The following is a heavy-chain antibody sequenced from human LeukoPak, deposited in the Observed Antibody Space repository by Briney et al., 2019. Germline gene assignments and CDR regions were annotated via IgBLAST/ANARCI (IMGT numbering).Heavy chain of an antibody. Sequence: GGSLRLSCAASVFTFDDYAMHWVRQAPGKGLEWVSGISRNSGSIGYADSVKGRFTISRDNAKNSLYLQMNSLRAEDTALYYCAKAGRFGYYFDYWGQGTLVTVSS. J-gene: IGHJ4*02. CDR3: AKAGRFGYYFDY. CDR1: VFTFDDYA. V-gene: IGHV3-9*01. D-gene: IGHD3-10*01. CDR2: ISRNSGSI.